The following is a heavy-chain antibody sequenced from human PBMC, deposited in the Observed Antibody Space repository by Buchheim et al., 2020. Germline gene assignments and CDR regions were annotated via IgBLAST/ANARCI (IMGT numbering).Heavy chain of an antibody. CDR1: GIIFSKFA. J-gene: IGHJ4*02. D-gene: IGHD1-26*01. CDR2: ISGSGGST. Sequence: EVQLLQSGGGLAQRGGSLRLSCAASGIIFSKFAMSWVRQAPGKGLEWVSGISGSGGSTYYADSVKGRFTISRDNSQNTLYMQMNSLRAEDTAVYYCAKRIVGASVDYFDNWGQGTL. V-gene: IGHV3-23*01. CDR3: AKRIVGASVDYFDN.